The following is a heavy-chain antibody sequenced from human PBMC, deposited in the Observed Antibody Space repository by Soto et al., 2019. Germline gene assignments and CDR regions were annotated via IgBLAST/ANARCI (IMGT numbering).Heavy chain of an antibody. D-gene: IGHD6-13*01. CDR1: GGSISSYY. CDR3: ATTRDIAVGGIFDH. J-gene: IGHJ5*02. CDR2: IYYSRST. Sequence: PSETLSLTCTVSGGSISSYYWSWIRQPPGKGLEWIGYIYYSRSTNYNPSLKSRVTISVDTSKNQFSLKLSSVAAEDTAVYYCATTRDIAVGGIFDHCGQGTLVTVSS. V-gene: IGHV4-59*08.